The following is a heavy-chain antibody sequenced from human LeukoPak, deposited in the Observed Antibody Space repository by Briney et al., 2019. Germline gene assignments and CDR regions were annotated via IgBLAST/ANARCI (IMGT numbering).Heavy chain of an antibody. Sequence: QTGGSLRLSCAASGFTFSSYGMHWARQAPGKGLEWVAVISYDGSNKYYADSVKGRFTISRDNSKNTLYLQMNSLRAEDTAVYYCAKDGVVYYYDSSGYYYFDYWGQGTLVTVSS. V-gene: IGHV3-30*18. CDR1: GFTFSSYG. J-gene: IGHJ4*02. CDR2: ISYDGSNK. D-gene: IGHD3-22*01. CDR3: AKDGVVYYYDSSGYYYFDY.